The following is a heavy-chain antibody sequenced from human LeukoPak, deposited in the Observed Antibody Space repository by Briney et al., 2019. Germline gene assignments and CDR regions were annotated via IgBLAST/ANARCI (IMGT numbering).Heavy chain of an antibody. CDR3: ARDSGYYGSGSYYS. CDR1: GGSISSSSYY. D-gene: IGHD3-10*01. J-gene: IGHJ4*02. CDR2: IYYSGST. V-gene: IGHV4-39*07. Sequence: SETLSLTCTVSGGSISSSSYYWGWIRRPPGKGLEWIGSIYYSGSTYYNPSLKSRVTISVDTSKNQFSLKLRSVTAADTAVYYCARDSGYYGSGSYYSWGQGTLVTVSS.